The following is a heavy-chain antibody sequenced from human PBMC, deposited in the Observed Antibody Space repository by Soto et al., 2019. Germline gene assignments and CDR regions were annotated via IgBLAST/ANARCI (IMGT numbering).Heavy chain of an antibody. V-gene: IGHV3-30*18. CDR1: GFTFSSYG. CDR2: ISYDGSNK. J-gene: IGHJ6*02. D-gene: IGHD6-13*01. Sequence: PGGSLRLSCAASGFTFSSYGMHWVRQAPGKGLEWVAVISYDGSNKYYADSVKGRFTISRDNSKNTLYLQMNSLRAEDTAVCYCAKDLIAAAGTDYYYYGMDVWGQGTTVTVSS. CDR3: AKDLIAAAGTDYYYYGMDV.